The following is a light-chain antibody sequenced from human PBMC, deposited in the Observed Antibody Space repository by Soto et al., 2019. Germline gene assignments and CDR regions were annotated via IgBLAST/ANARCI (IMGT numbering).Light chain of an antibody. V-gene: IGKV1-39*01. CDR3: QQSYSIPLT. Sequence: DIQMTQSPSSLSASVGDRVTIPCRASQTISTYLNWYQQRPGKAPKLLIYGASSLQSGVPSRFSGSGSGTDFTLTISSLQPEDFATYYCQQSYSIPLTFGGGTNVDVK. J-gene: IGKJ4*01. CDR1: QTISTY. CDR2: GAS.